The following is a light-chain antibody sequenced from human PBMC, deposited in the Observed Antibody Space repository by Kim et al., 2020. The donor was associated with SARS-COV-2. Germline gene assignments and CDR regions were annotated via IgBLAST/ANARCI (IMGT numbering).Light chain of an antibody. CDR2: LAS. V-gene: IGKV2-28*01. Sequence: DIVMTQSPLSLPVILGEPASISCRSSQSLLYSNGYNYLSWYLQKPGQSPQLLVYLASIRASGVPDRFSGSGSGTDFTLKISRMEAEDVGIYHCVLGLQTPQTFGPGTKVDIK. J-gene: IGKJ3*01. CDR1: QSLLYSNGYNY. CDR3: VLGLQTPQT.